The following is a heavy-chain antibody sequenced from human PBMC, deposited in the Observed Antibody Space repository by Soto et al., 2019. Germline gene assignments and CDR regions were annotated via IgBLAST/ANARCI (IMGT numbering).Heavy chain of an antibody. CDR2: ISYDGDNK. V-gene: IGHV3-30-3*01. CDR1: GFTFSYHA. CDR3: ARGTTTSAFSAFDV. D-gene: IGHD1-1*01. J-gene: IGHJ6*02. Sequence: QVQLLESGGGVVQPGRSLRLSCAASGFTFSYHALNWVRQAPGKGLEWVAVISYDGDNKYIAESVKGRFTISRDNSKNTVSLQMNSLRAADTAMYFCARGTTTSAFSAFDVWGQGTTVTVSS.